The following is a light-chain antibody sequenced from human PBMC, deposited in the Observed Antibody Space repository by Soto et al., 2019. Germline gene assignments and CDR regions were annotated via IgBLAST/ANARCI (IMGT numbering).Light chain of an antibody. CDR2: DAS. CDR1: PIVSSY. Sequence: EILLTQSPATLSLSPGERATLSCRASPIVSSYLAWYQQKPGQAPWLLIYDASNRATGIPARFSGSGSGTDFTLTISSLEPEDFAIYYCQQRSNWPPVTFGGGTKVEIK. J-gene: IGKJ4*01. V-gene: IGKV3-11*01. CDR3: QQRSNWPPVT.